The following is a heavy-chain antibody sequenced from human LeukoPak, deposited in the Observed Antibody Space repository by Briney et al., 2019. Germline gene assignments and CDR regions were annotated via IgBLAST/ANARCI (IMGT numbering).Heavy chain of an antibody. Sequence: GASVKVSCKASGYTFTGYYMHWVRQAPGQGLEWMGWINPNSGGTNYAQKFQGRVTMTRDTSISTAYMELSRLRSDDTAVYYCARGEMRYYDSSGYYNWFDPWGQGTLVTVSS. J-gene: IGHJ5*02. CDR2: INPNSGGT. CDR3: ARGEMRYYDSSGYYNWFDP. CDR1: GYTFTGYY. D-gene: IGHD3-22*01. V-gene: IGHV1-2*02.